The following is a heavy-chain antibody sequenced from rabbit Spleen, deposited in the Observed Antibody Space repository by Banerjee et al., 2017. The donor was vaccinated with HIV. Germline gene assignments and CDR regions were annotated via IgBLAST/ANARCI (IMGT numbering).Heavy chain of an antibody. CDR1: GLSFTNNYW. V-gene: IGHV1S45*01. Sequence: EESGGDLVKPDGSLTLTCTASGLSFTNNYWIFWVRQAPGKGLEWIASIYTGSGATYYASWAKGRFTISKTSSTTVTLQMTSLTAADTATYFCARNSGGNGLAPTRLDLWGQGTLVTVS. CDR3: ARNSGGNGLAPTRLDL. D-gene: IGHD1-1*01. J-gene: IGHJ3*01. CDR2: IYTGSGAT.